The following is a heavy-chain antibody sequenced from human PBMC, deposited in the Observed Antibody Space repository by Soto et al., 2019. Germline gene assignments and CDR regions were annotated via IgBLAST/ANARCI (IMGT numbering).Heavy chain of an antibody. CDR1: GYTFSTYY. V-gene: IGHV1-46*01. J-gene: IGHJ6*02. Sequence: GASVKVSCKASGYTFSTYYMHWVRQAPGQGYEWMGIINPSGGSTTYAQKLQGRVTMTTDTSTSTAYMELSSLRSDDTAVYFCARYRHCSGDSCNYYYIMDVWGQGTTVTVSS. CDR3: ARYRHCSGDSCNYYYIMDV. CDR2: INPSGGST. D-gene: IGHD2-15*01.